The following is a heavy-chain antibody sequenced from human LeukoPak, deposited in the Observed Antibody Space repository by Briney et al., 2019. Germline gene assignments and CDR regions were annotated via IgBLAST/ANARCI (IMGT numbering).Heavy chain of an antibody. D-gene: IGHD3-10*01. CDR2: TSDDGSNR. CDR1: GFTFNNYA. Sequence: ERSLRLSCAASGFTFNNYAMQWVRQAPGKGLEWVAVTSDDGSNRCYADSVKGRFTISRDNSKNTLYLQLNSLRAEDTAVYYCAREGGYGSGSYLDNWGQGTLVTVSS. J-gene: IGHJ4*02. CDR3: AREGGYGSGSYLDN. V-gene: IGHV3-30-3*01.